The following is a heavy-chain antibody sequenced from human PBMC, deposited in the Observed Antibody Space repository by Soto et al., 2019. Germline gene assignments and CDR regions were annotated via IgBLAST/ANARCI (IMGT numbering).Heavy chain of an antibody. V-gene: IGHV3-7*01. CDR2: INQDGSAK. D-gene: IGHD3-22*01. Sequence: GGSLRLSCAASGFTFSTFWMHWVRQAPGKGLEWVASINQDGSAKYHVDSVKGRFTISRGNAKNSLYLQMSSLRVEDTALYSCARDPFHDSKGLFDYWGQGTRVTVSS. J-gene: IGHJ4*02. CDR3: ARDPFHDSKGLFDY. CDR1: GFTFSTFW.